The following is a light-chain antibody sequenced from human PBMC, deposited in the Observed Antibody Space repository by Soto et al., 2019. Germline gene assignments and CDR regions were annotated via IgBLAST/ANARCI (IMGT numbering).Light chain of an antibody. Sequence: EIVLTQSPGTLSLSPGETPLLSCTASQSVSSSYLAWYQQKPGQAPRLLIYGASSRATGIPDRFSGSGSGTDFTLTISRLEPEDFAVYYCQQYGSSPLTFGGGTKVDIK. CDR1: QSVSSSY. CDR3: QQYGSSPLT. V-gene: IGKV3-20*01. J-gene: IGKJ4*01. CDR2: GAS.